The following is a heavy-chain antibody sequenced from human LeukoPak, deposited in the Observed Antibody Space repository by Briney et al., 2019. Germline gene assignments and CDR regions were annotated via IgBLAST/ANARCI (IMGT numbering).Heavy chain of an antibody. J-gene: IGHJ6*03. D-gene: IGHD5-12*01. Sequence: GGSLRLSCAASGFTFSVFYMSWIRQAPGKGLEWVSYISSSGSTIYYADSVKGRFTISRDNAKNSLYLQMNSLRAEDTAVYYCARGHVGPYYYMDVWGKGTTVTVSS. CDR3: ARGHVGPYYYMDV. CDR1: GFTFSVFY. CDR2: ISSSGSTI. V-gene: IGHV3-11*01.